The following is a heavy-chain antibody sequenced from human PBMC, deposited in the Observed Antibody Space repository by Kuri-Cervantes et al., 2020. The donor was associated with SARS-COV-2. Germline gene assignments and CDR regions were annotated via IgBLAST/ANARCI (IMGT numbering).Heavy chain of an antibody. V-gene: IGHV3-21*01. CDR1: GFTFSSYS. CDR2: ISSSSSYI. CDR3: ARDDCDGNSIDY. Sequence: GGSLRLSCAASGFTFSSYSMNWVRQAPGKGLEWVSSISSSSSYIYYADSVKGRFTISRDNAKNSLYLQMNSLRAEDTAVYYCARDDCDGNSIDYWGQGTLVTVSS. D-gene: IGHD4-23*01. J-gene: IGHJ4*02.